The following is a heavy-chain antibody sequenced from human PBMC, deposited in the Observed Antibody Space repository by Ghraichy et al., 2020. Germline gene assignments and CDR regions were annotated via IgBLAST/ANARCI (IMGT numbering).Heavy chain of an antibody. CDR2: ISYDGISE. J-gene: IGHJ4*02. CDR3: AREGFTSGWAGCFEH. Sequence: GGSLRLSCATSGLVFSTAIIHWIRQAPGKGLEWVAAISYDGISEYFADSGKGRFTISRDNSKNTVYLQMNTLRGDDTAVYYCAREGFTSGWAGCFEHWGQGTRVTVSS. CDR1: GLVFSTAI. V-gene: IGHV3-30-3*01. D-gene: IGHD6-19*01.